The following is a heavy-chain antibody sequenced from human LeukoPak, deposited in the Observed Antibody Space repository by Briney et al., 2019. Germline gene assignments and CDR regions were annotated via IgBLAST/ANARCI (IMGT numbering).Heavy chain of an antibody. V-gene: IGHV3-23*01. CDR1: GFTFSDYA. J-gene: IGHJ3*02. CDR2: VGSADAT. Sequence: PGGSLRPSCAASGFTFSDYAMNWVRQAPGKGLEWVSCVGSADATYYTDSVKGRFSASRDNSKNTLSLQMNSLRLEDTAVYYCAKDAWSMNGIYDPFDIWGQGIMVTVSS. CDR3: AKDAWSMNGIYDPFDI. D-gene: IGHD2-8*01.